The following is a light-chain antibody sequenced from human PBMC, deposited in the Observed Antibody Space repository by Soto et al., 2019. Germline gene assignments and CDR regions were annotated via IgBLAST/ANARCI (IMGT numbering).Light chain of an antibody. Sequence: DIVMTQSPDSLSVSVGERATINCKSSQTVLYSSSYLAWYQQKPGQPPKLLIYWASTRESGVPDRFSGSGSGTDFTLTISSLQAEDVAVYYCQQYYTTPVTFGQGTKVEIK. V-gene: IGKV4-1*01. J-gene: IGKJ1*01. CDR2: WAS. CDR3: QQYYTTPVT. CDR1: QTVLYSSSY.